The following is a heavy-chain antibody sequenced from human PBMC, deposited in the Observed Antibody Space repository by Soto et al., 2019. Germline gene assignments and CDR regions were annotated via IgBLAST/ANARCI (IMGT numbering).Heavy chain of an antibody. J-gene: IGHJ4*02. CDR2: IISISSNT. V-gene: IGHV3-11*05. Sequence: QVQLVESGGGLVKPGGSLRLSCEASGFVFSDYTMTWIRQAPGKGLEWLTYIISISSNTNYADSVKGRFTISRDNAKNTVYLQINSLRAEDTAVYYCARRISAHFDYWGQGTLVTVSS. CDR3: ARRISAHFDY. CDR1: GFVFSDYT.